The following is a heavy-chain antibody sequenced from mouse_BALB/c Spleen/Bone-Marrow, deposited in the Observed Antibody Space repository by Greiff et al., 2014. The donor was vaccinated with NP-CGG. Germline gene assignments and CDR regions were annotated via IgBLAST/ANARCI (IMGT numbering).Heavy chain of an antibody. J-gene: IGHJ2*01. CDR1: GFTFNIYA. V-gene: IGHV10-1*02. CDR2: IRSKSKNYET. Sequence: VQLQQSGGGLVQPKGSLKLSCAASGFTFNIYAMNWVRQAPGKGLEWVARIRSKSKNYETYYADSVKDRFIISRDDSQTMFYLQMNNLKTEDTAIYYCVRGDYRYRYFDYWGQGTTLTVSS. CDR3: VRGDYRYRYFDY. D-gene: IGHD2-14*01.